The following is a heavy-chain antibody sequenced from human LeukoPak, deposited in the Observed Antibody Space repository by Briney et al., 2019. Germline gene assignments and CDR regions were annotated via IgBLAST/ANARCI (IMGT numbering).Heavy chain of an antibody. J-gene: IGHJ6*03. CDR3: TTDLPTVYYYYYYYMDV. CDR1: GFTFSNAW. Sequence: GGSLRLSCAASGFTFSNAWMSWVRQAPGKGLEWVGRIKSKTDGGTTDYAAPVEGRFTISRDDSKNTLYLQMNSLKTEDTAVYYCTTDLPTVYYYYYYYMDVWGKGTTVTVSS. V-gene: IGHV3-15*01. D-gene: IGHD4-17*01. CDR2: IKSKTDGGTT.